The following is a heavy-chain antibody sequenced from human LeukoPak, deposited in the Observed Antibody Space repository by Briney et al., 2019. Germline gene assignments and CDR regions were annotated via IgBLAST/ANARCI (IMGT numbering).Heavy chain of an antibody. CDR2: ISYDGSNK. V-gene: IGHV3-30*18. D-gene: IGHD3-10*01. Sequence: GRSLRLSCAASGFTFSSYGMHWVRQAPGKGLEGVAVISYDGSNKYYADSVKGRFTISRDNSKNTLYLQMNSLSAEDTAVYYCAKDGDWGQGTLVTVSS. CDR1: GFTFSSYG. J-gene: IGHJ4*02. CDR3: AKDGD.